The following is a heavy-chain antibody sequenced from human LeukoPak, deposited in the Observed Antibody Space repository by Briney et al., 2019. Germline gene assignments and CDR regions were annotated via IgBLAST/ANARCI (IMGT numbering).Heavy chain of an antibody. D-gene: IGHD6-13*01. CDR2: IIPIFGTA. CDR3: ARWVAAAGYYYMDV. J-gene: IGHJ6*03. CDR1: GGTFSSYA. Sequence: SSVKVSCKASGGTFSSYAISWVRQAPGQGLEWMGGIIPIFGTANYAQKFQGRVTIITDESTSTAYMELSSLRSEDTAVYYCARWVAAAGYYYMDVWGKGTTVTVSS. V-gene: IGHV1-69*05.